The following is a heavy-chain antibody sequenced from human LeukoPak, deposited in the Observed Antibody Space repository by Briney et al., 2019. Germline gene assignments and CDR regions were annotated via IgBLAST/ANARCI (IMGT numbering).Heavy chain of an antibody. CDR2: IIPIFGTA. CDR3: ARSERYYYGSGSQGYFDY. Sequence: GASVKVSCKASGGTFSSYAISWVRQAPGQGLEWMGGIIPIFGTANYAQKFQGRVTITTDESTSTAYMELSSLRSEDTAVYYCARSERYYYGSGSQGYFDYWGQGTLVTVSS. V-gene: IGHV1-69*05. D-gene: IGHD3-10*01. J-gene: IGHJ4*02. CDR1: GGTFSSYA.